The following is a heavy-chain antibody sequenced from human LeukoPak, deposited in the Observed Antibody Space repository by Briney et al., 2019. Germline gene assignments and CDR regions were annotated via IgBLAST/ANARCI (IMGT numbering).Heavy chain of an antibody. CDR1: GGSISSYY. D-gene: IGHD1-26*01. J-gene: IGHJ4*02. CDR3: AREIGATTLDY. Sequence: PSETLSHTCTVSGGSISSYYWSWIRQPPGKGLEWIGYIYYSGSTNYNPSLKSRVTISVDTSKNQFSLKLSSVTAADTAMYYCAREIGATTLDYWGQGTLVTVSS. CDR2: IYYSGST. V-gene: IGHV4-59*01.